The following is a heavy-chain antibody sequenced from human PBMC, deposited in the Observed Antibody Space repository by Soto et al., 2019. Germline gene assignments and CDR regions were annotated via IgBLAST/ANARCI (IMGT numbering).Heavy chain of an antibody. CDR3: ARGGPGTYYDFWSGYSADNWFDP. J-gene: IGHJ5*02. CDR1: GGSISSSNW. D-gene: IGHD3-3*01. Sequence: PSETLSLTCAVSGGSISSSNWWSWVRQPPGKGLEWIGEIYHSGSTNYNPSLKSRVTISVDKSKNQFSLKLSSVTAADTAVYYCARGGPGTYYDFWSGYSADNWFDPWGQGTLVTVSS. CDR2: IYHSGST. V-gene: IGHV4-4*02.